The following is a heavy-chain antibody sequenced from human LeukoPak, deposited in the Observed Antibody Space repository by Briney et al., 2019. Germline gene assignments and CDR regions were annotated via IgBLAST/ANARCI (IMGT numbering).Heavy chain of an antibody. CDR3: ASVALTSGYYFNFDY. D-gene: IGHD3-22*01. CDR2: IYHSGST. Sequence: PSETLSLTCTVSGYSISSGYYWGWIRQPPGKGLEWIGSIYHSGSTYYNPSLKSRVTISVDTSKNQFSLKLSSVTAADTAVYYCASVALTSGYYFNFDYWGQGTLVTVSS. CDR1: GYSISSGYY. J-gene: IGHJ4*02. V-gene: IGHV4-38-2*02.